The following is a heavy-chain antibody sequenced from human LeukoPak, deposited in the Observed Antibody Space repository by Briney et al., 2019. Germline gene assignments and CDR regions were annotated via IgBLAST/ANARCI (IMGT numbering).Heavy chain of an antibody. CDR2: IKQDGGEK. D-gene: IGHD5-12*01. V-gene: IGHV3-7*01. CDR3: ARDLRMVATWWSDY. Sequence: GGSLRLSCAASGFTFSSYWMSWVRQAPGKGLAWVANIKQDGGEKYYVDSVKGRFTISSDNAKNTLYLQMNSLRAEDTAVYYCARDLRMVATWWSDYWGQGTLVTVSS. CDR1: GFTFSSYW. J-gene: IGHJ4*02.